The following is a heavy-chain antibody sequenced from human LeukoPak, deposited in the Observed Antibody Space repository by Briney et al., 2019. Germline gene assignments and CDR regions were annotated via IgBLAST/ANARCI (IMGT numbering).Heavy chain of an antibody. D-gene: IGHD2-2*01. CDR2: IYYSGST. Sequence: PSETLSLTCTVSGGSISSYYWSWIRQPSGKGLEWIGYIYYSGSTNYNPSLKSRVTISVDTSKNQFSLKLSSVTAADTAVYYCARDSCSSTSCGYNWFDPWGQGTLVTVSS. V-gene: IGHV4-59*01. CDR3: ARDSCSSTSCGYNWFDP. CDR1: GGSISSYY. J-gene: IGHJ5*02.